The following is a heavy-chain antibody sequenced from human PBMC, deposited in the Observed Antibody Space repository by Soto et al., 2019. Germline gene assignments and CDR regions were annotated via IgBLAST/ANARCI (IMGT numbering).Heavy chain of an antibody. Sequence: GGSLRLSCAASGFTLSGYAMDWVRQAPGKGLEYVSGISSNGVGTYYANSVQGRFTISRDNSKNTVYLQMGNLRPEDMAVYYCARRARPDFYYMDVWGKGTTVTVSS. CDR1: GFTLSGYA. CDR3: ARRARPDFYYMDV. V-gene: IGHV3-64*01. J-gene: IGHJ6*03. D-gene: IGHD6-6*01. CDR2: ISSNGVGT.